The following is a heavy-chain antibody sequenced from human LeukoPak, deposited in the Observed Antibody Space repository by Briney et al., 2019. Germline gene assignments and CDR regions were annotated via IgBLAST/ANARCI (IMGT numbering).Heavy chain of an antibody. CDR3: ARHHDYGDYGCFDY. CDR2: IYPGDSDT. D-gene: IGHD4-17*01. V-gene: IGHV5-51*01. CDR1: GYSFTSYW. J-gene: IGHJ4*02. Sequence: GESLKISCKGSGYSFTSYWIGWVRQMPGRGLEWMGIIYPGDSDTRYSPSFQGQVTISADKSIRTAYLQWSSLKASDTAIYYCARHHDYGDYGCFDYWGQGTLVTVSS.